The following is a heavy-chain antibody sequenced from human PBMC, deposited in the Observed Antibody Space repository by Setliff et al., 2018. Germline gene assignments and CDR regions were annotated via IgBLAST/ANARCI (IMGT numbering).Heavy chain of an antibody. Sequence: SETLSLTCTVSGASIRGGSGGSFYWAWIRQPPGKGLEWIGSVLYSGTTFYNPSLKSPVTISVDTSNNQFSLNLKSVTAADTAVYFCARTGTHRYFDFWGQGTQVTVSS. CDR2: VLYSGTT. V-gene: IGHV4-39*01. J-gene: IGHJ4*02. CDR1: GASIRGGSGGSFY. D-gene: IGHD1-1*01. CDR3: ARTGTHRYFDF.